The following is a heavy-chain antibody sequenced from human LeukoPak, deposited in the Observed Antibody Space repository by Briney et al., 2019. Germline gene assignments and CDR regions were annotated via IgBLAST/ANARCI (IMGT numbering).Heavy chain of an antibody. CDR3: ARESSGLRNFDY. D-gene: IGHD3-16*01. J-gene: IGHJ4*02. V-gene: IGHV3-7*05. CDR1: GFTFSTYW. CDR2: IKQDGSEN. Sequence: QPGGSLRLSCAASGFTFSTYWMSWVRQAPGKGREWVANIKQDGSENYYLDSVKGRFTISRDNAKNSLYLQMNSLRAEDTAVYYCARESSGLRNFDYWGQGTLVTVSS.